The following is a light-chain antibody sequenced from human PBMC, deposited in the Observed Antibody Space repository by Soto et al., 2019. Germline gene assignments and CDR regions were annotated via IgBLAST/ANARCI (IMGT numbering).Light chain of an antibody. V-gene: IGKV3-20*01. Sequence: EIVLTQSPGTLSLSPGERAILSCRASQSLSSSFLAWYQQKPGQAPRLLIDSSSNRATGIPDRFSGGGSGTDFTLTISRLYPADFAVYYCQQYGRSPLTFGGGTKVEIK. CDR2: SSS. CDR1: QSLSSSF. J-gene: IGKJ4*01. CDR3: QQYGRSPLT.